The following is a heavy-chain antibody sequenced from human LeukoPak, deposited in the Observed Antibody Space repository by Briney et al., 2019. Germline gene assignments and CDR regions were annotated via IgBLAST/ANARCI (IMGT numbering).Heavy chain of an antibody. J-gene: IGHJ4*02. CDR3: ARGSIAVANFDY. D-gene: IGHD6-19*01. V-gene: IGHV5-51*01. Sequence: GESLKISRKGSGYSFISYWIAWVRQMPGKGLEWMGIIYPGDSDTRYSPSFQDQVTISADKSISTAYLQWSSLKASDTAMYYCARGSIAVANFDYWGQGTLVTVSS. CDR1: GYSFISYW. CDR2: IYPGDSDT.